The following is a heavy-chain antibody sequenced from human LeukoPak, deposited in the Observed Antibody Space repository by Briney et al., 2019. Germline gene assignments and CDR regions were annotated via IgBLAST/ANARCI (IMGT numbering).Heavy chain of an antibody. J-gene: IGHJ4*02. Sequence: SETLSLTCTVSGGSISSGGYYWSWIRQHPGKGLEWIGYIYYSGSTYYNPSLKSRVTISVDTSKNQFSLKLSSVTAADTAVYYCARVQHSSCWSDYWGQGTLVTVSS. CDR2: IYYSGST. V-gene: IGHV4-31*03. D-gene: IGHD6-13*01. CDR3: ARVQHSSCWSDY. CDR1: GGSISSGGYY.